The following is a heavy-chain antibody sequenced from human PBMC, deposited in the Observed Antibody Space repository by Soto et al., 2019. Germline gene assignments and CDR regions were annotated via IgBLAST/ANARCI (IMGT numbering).Heavy chain of an antibody. CDR3: ARHPYGSSWYNWIDP. D-gene: IGHD6-13*01. CDR2: IYYSGST. V-gene: IGHV4-59*08. Sequence: PSETLSLTCTVSGGSISSYYWSWIRQPPGKGLECIGYIYYSGSTNYNPSLKSRVTISVDTSKTLFSLKLSSVTAADTAVYYCARHPYGSSWYNWIDPWGQGTLVTVSS. CDR1: GGSISSYY. J-gene: IGHJ5*02.